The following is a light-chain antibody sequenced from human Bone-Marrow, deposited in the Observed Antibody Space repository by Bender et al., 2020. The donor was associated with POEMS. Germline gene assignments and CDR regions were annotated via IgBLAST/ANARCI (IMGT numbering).Light chain of an antibody. V-gene: IGLV2-18*02. CDR2: EVT. CDR1: SSDVGNYNR. CDR3: TSYADSASANWL. J-gene: IGLJ3*02. Sequence: QSALTQPPSVSGSPGQSVNIFCTVTSSDVGNYNRVSWYQQPPGTAPKLMIYEVTHRPSGVPDRFSGSKSGNTASLTISGLQAEDEADYYCTSYADSASANWLFGGGTKLTVL.